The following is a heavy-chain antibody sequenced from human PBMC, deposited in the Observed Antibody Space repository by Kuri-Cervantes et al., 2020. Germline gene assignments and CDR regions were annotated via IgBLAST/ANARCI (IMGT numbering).Heavy chain of an antibody. V-gene: IGHV1-46*01. D-gene: IGHD4-23*01. CDR3: ARGTHCNYGGNSDCFDY. CDR1: GYTFTSYY. CDR2: INPSGGST. J-gene: IGHJ4*02. Sequence: ASVKVSCKASGYTFTSYYMHWVRQAPGQGLEWMGIINPSGGSTSYAQKFQGRVTMTRDTSTSTVYMELSSLRSEDTAVYYCARGTHCNYGGNSDCFDYWGQGTLVTVSS.